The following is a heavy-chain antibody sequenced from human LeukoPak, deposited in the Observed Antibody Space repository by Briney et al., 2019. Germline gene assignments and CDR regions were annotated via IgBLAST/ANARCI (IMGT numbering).Heavy chain of an antibody. J-gene: IGHJ4*02. V-gene: IGHV3-30*04. CDR3: ARDTSFAVGATLDF. CDR2: VSYDGSNK. Sequence: PGRSLRLSCAASGFTFSSYAMHWVRQAPGKGLEWVAVVSYDGSNKYYANSVKGRFTISRDKSKNTLHLQMNSLRAEDTAIYYCARDTSFAVGATLDFWGQGPLVTVSS. D-gene: IGHD1-26*01. CDR1: GFTFSSYA.